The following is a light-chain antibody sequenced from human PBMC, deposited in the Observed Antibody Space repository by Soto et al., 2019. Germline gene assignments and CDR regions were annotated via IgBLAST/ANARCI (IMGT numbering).Light chain of an antibody. CDR3: QQYGSPRGT. J-gene: IGKJ1*01. Sequence: EIVLTQSPSTLSLSPGEGAALSCRASQSISNSNLACYQQKPGHAPRLLVYAASSRATGIPVRFSGSGSGTDFTLTISRLEPEDFAIYYCQQYGSPRGTFGQGTKVEIK. CDR2: AAS. V-gene: IGKV3-20*01. CDR1: QSISNSN.